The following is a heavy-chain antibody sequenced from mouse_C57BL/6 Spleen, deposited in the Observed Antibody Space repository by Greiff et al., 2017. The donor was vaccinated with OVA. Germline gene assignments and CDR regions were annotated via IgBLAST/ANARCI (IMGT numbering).Heavy chain of an antibody. D-gene: IGHD2-5*01. CDR3: AFSNYEAWFAY. Sequence: VKLMESGAELVRPGTSVKVSCKASGYAFTNYLIEWVKQRPGQGLEWIGVINPGSGGTNYNEKFKGKATLTADKSSSTAYMQLSSLTSEDSAVYFCAFSNYEAWFAYWGQGTLVTVSA. V-gene: IGHV1-54*01. J-gene: IGHJ3*01. CDR2: INPGSGGT. CDR1: GYAFTNYL.